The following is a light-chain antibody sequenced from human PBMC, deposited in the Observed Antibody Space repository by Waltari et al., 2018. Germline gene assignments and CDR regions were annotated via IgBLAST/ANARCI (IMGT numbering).Light chain of an antibody. CDR2: WAS. CDR3: QQYYSIPYT. Sequence: DIVMTQSPDSLAVSLGGRAATSRTSSQDVLYSTNNKNYFAWYQQKPGQPPKLLISWASVRESGVPDRFSGSGSGTDFTLTISSLQAEDVAVYYCQQYYSIPYTFGQGTKLEIK. CDR1: QDVLYSTNNKNY. J-gene: IGKJ2*01. V-gene: IGKV4-1*01.